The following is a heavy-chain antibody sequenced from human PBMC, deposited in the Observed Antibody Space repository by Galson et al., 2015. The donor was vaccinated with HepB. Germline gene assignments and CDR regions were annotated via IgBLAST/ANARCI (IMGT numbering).Heavy chain of an antibody. Sequence: SLRLSCAASGFTFSSYAMHWVRQAPGKGLEWVAVISYDGSNKYYADSVKGRFTISRDNSKNTLYLQMNSLRAEDTAVYYCARAYYDIWGYYYGMDVWGQGTTVTVSS. D-gene: IGHD3-9*01. J-gene: IGHJ6*02. CDR3: ARAYYDIWGYYYGMDV. CDR2: ISYDGSNK. CDR1: GFTFSSYA. V-gene: IGHV3-30-3*01.